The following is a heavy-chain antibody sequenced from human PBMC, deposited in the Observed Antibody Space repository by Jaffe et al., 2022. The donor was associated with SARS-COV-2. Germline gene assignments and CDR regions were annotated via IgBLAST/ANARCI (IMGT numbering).Heavy chain of an antibody. D-gene: IGHD2-15*01. CDR3: ARAYCGGGSCYGSFDS. Sequence: EVHLVESGGGLVQPGGSLRLSCAASGFTFSTYSMSWVRQAPGKGLEWVSYISSSSSTIYYVASVEGRFTISRDNAKNSLYLQMNSLRDEDTAVYYCARAYCGGGSCYGSFDSWGQGTLVTVSS. CDR1: GFTFSTYS. J-gene: IGHJ4*02. CDR2: ISSSSSTI. V-gene: IGHV3-48*02.